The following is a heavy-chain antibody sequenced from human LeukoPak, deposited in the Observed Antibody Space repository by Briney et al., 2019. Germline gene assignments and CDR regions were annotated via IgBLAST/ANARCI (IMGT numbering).Heavy chain of an antibody. D-gene: IGHD3-10*01. CDR2: IYSGGST. CDR1: GFTVSSNY. V-gene: IGHV3-53*01. J-gene: IGHJ4*02. CDR3: ARARYYYGSGSYEY. Sequence: TGGSLRLSCAASGFTVSSNYMSWVRQAPGKGLEWVSVIYSGGSTYYADFVKGRFTISRDNSKNTLYLQMNSLRAEDTAVYYCARARYYYGSGSYEYWGQGTLVTVSS.